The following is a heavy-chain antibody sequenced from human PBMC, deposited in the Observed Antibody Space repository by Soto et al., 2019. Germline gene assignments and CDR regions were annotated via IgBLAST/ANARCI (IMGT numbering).Heavy chain of an antibody. V-gene: IGHV3-7*05. Sequence: PGGSLRLSCAASGFSFSSYWMSWVRQAPGKGLEWVANINQDGSEKNYADSVKGRLTISRDNGKNSLYLQMNSLRAEDTAVYYCATGRGVNFYYGMDVWGQGTTVTVSS. J-gene: IGHJ6*02. CDR1: GFSFSSYW. CDR2: INQDGSEK. D-gene: IGHD3-10*01. CDR3: ATGRGVNFYYGMDV.